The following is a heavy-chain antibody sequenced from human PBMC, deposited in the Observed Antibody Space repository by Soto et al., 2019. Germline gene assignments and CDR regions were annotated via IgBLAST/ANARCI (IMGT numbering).Heavy chain of an antibody. J-gene: IGHJ6*02. Sequence: QVQLVQSGAEVKKPGASVKISCKASGYNFIAYALHWVRQAPGQRPEWMGWINAANDDTKYSQNFQGRVTMTADTSANTGYLEMRSLKFDDTAVYYCTIFHSHGMDVWGQGTTVTVSS. CDR3: TIFHSHGMDV. V-gene: IGHV1-3*01. CDR1: GYNFIAYA. D-gene: IGHD3-3*01. CDR2: INAANDDT.